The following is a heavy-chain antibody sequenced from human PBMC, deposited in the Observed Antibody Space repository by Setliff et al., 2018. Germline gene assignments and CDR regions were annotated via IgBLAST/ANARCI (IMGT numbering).Heavy chain of an antibody. V-gene: IGHV4-4*07. CDR2: IYIGGSA. CDR3: ARDQWLDPPSYYYMDV. D-gene: IGHD6-19*01. CDR1: GGSISSYY. J-gene: IGHJ6*03. Sequence: PSETLSLTCTVSGGSISSYYWSCIRQPAGKRLEWIGHIYIGGSANYNPSLKSRVTMSIDTSKNQFSLKLNAVTAADMAVYYCARDQWLDPPSYYYMDVWAKGTTVTVSS.